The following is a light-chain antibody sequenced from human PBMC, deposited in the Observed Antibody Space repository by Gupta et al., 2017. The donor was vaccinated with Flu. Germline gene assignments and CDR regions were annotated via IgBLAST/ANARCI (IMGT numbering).Light chain of an antibody. CDR2: DAS. V-gene: IGKV3-11*01. CDR3: QQGNNCPPIA. Sequence: ERATLSCRASQSSSSALAWYQQKSGQAPRLLNYDASRSATGIPGRFSGSGSGTDFTLTISRLEPEDLAVYYCQQGNNCPPIAFGQGTRLEI. CDR1: QSSSSA. J-gene: IGKJ5*01.